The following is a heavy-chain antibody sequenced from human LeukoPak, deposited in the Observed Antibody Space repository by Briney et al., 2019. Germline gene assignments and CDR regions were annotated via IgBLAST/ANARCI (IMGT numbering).Heavy chain of an antibody. J-gene: IGHJ4*02. Sequence: SETLSLTCAVSGGSVSHSNWWTWVRQSPGKGLEWIGEVHPSEGPNYNPSLKSRVTISVDTSKNQFSLKLSSVTAADTAVYYCARGSIAARLHLKYWGQGTLVTVSS. CDR3: ARGSIAARLHLKY. D-gene: IGHD6-6*01. V-gene: IGHV4-4*02. CDR2: VHPSEGP. CDR1: GGSVSHSNW.